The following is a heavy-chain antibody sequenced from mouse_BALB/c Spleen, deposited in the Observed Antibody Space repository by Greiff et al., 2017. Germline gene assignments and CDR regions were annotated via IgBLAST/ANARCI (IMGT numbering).Heavy chain of an antibody. Sequence: VQLQQPGAELVRPGASVKLSCKASGYTFTSYWMHWVKQRPGQGLEWIGEINPSNGRTNYNEKFKSKATLTVDKSSSTAYMQLSSLTSEDSAVYYCARGACDFLYAMDYWGQGTSVTVSS. CDR1: GYTFTSYW. J-gene: IGHJ4*01. CDR2: INPSNGRT. V-gene: IGHV1S81*02. CDR3: ARGACDFLYAMDY.